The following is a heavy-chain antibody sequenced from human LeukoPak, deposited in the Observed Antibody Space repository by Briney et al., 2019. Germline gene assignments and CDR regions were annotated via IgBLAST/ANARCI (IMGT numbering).Heavy chain of an antibody. D-gene: IGHD4-11*01. CDR2: IKQDGSEK. CDR3: TRVEETATTAAIIRKYSYYYYYMDV. Sequence: TGGSLRLSCAASGFTFSTYRMSWVRQAPGKGLEWVANIKQDGSEKHYVDSVKGRFTISRDNAKHSLYLQMSSLRAEDTAVYYCTRVEETATTAAIIRKYSYYYYYMDVWGKGNTVTVSS. J-gene: IGHJ6*03. V-gene: IGHV3-7*01. CDR1: GFTFSTYR.